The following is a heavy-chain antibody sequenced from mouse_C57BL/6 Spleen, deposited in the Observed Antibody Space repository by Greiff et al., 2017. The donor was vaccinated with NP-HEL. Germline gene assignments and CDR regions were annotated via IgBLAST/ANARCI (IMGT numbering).Heavy chain of an antibody. Sequence: QVQLKQPGAELVMPGASVKLSCKASGYTFTSYWMHWVKQRPGQGLEWIGEIDPSDSYTNYNQKFKGKSTLTVDKSSSTAYMQLSSLTSEDSAVYYCARSPPLLNFDYWGQGTTLTVSS. CDR3: ARSPPLLNFDY. D-gene: IGHD2-1*01. J-gene: IGHJ2*01. CDR1: GYTFTSYW. CDR2: IDPSDSYT. V-gene: IGHV1-69*01.